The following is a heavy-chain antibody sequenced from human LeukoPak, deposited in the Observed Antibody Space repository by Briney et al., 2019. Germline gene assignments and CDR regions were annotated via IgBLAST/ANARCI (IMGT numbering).Heavy chain of an antibody. D-gene: IGHD6-19*01. CDR2: ISAYNGNT. CDR3: AKGTKIAVAGTPFDY. CDR1: GYTFTSYG. V-gene: IGHV1-18*01. J-gene: IGHJ4*02. Sequence: ASVKVSFTASGYTFTSYGISWVRQAPGQGLEWMGWISAYNGNTNYAQKLQGRVTMTTDTYTSTAYMELRSLRSDDTAVYYCAKGTKIAVAGTPFDYWGQGTLVTVSS.